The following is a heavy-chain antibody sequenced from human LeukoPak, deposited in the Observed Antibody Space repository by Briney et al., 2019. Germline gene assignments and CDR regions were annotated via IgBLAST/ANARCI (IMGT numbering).Heavy chain of an antibody. D-gene: IGHD3-10*01. V-gene: IGHV1-2*02. CDR3: ARVGGSGSYYADYYYYYYMDV. CDR1: GYTFTGYY. Sequence: GASVKVSCKASGYTFTGYYMHWVRQAPGQGLEWMGWINPNSGGTNYAQKFQGRVTMTRDTSISTAYMVLSRLRSDDTAVYYCARVGGSGSYYADYYYYYYMDVWGKGTTVTVSS. J-gene: IGHJ6*03. CDR2: INPNSGGT.